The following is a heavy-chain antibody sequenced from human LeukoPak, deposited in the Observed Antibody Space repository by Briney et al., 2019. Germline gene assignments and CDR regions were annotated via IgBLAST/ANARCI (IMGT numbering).Heavy chain of an antibody. Sequence: SQTLSLTRAISGDSVSTNSAAWNWIRQSPSRGLEWLGRTYYRSKWYNDYAVSVKSRMSINPDTSKNQFSLHLNSVTLEDTAVYYCAREYSSSFDYWGQGTLVTVSS. CDR3: AREYSSSFDY. CDR1: GDSVSTNSAA. V-gene: IGHV6-1*01. CDR2: TYYRSKWYN. J-gene: IGHJ4*02. D-gene: IGHD6-6*01.